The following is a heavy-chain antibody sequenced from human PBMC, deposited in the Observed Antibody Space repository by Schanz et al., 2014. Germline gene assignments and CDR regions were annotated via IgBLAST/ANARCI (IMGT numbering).Heavy chain of an antibody. J-gene: IGHJ4*02. Sequence: EAHLVESGGGLVKPGGSLTLSCAASRFTVTNAWMSWVRQAPGKGLEWVSYVSRSTPDIYYADSVKGRFTMSRDNAKISVFLQMNSLRAEDTAVYYCVRDSFFAFVYWGQGTLVTVSS. V-gene: IGHV3-48*01. CDR2: VSRSTPDI. CDR1: RFTVTNAW. CDR3: VRDSFFAFVY. D-gene: IGHD3-3*01.